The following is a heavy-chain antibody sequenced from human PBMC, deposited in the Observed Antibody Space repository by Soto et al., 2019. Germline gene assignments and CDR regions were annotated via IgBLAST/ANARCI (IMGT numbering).Heavy chain of an antibody. CDR3: ARDLNYYVWGSDRDGMDV. V-gene: IGHV7-4-1*01. J-gene: IGHJ6*02. CDR2: INTNTGNP. CDR1: GYTFTSYA. D-gene: IGHD3-16*02. Sequence: QVQLVHSGSELKKPGASVKVSCKASGYTFTSYAMNSVRHAPRQGPEWLGWINTNTGNPTYAQSFTGRFVFYLDTYVSPAYLPICSLEAEDTAVYYCARDLNYYVWGSDRDGMDVWGQGTTVTVSS.